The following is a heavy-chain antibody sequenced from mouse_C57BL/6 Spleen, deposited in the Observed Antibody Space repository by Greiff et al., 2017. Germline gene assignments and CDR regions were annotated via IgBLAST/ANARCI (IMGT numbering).Heavy chain of an antibody. CDR1: GYTFTSYW. Sequence: VQLKQSGTVLARPGASVKMSCKTSGYTFTSYWMHWVKQRPGQGLEWIGAIYPGNSDTSYNQKFKGKAKLTAVTSASTAYMELSSLTNEDSAVYYCTKEDIGHSNYPAYWGQGTLVTVSA. CDR2: IYPGNSDT. J-gene: IGHJ3*01. D-gene: IGHD2-5*01. CDR3: TKEDIGHSNYPAY. V-gene: IGHV1-5*01.